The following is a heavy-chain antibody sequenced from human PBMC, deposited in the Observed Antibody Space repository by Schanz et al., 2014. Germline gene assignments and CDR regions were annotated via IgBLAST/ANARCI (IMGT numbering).Heavy chain of an antibody. CDR3: ARGYGDSPTDF. Sequence: QVQLVQSGAEVKKPGSSMKVSCKAYEGTFNSYTINWVRQAPGQGLEWMGRIIPILGIANYAQKFQGRVPITADRSTSTAYMELSSLRSEDTAVYYCARGYGDSPTDFWGQGTLVTVSS. V-gene: IGHV1-69*02. CDR2: IIPILGIA. CDR1: EGTFNSYT. J-gene: IGHJ4*02. D-gene: IGHD4-17*01.